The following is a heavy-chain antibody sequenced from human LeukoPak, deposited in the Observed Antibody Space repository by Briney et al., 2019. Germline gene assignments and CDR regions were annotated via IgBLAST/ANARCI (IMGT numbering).Heavy chain of an antibody. V-gene: IGHV3-48*03. D-gene: IGHD3-10*01. J-gene: IGHJ3*02. CDR3: AREIRVPNYDGSGSHDAFDI. CDR2: ISSSGSTI. CDR1: GYTFSRYE. Sequence: PGGSLRLSYAASGYTFSRYEMNWVRQAPGKGLEWVSYISSSGSTIHYADSVKGRFTISRDNAKNSLFLQMNSLRAEDTAVYYCAREIRVPNYDGSGSHDAFDIWGQGTMVTVSS.